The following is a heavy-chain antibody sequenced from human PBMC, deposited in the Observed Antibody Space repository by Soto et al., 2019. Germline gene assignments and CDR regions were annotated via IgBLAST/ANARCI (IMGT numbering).Heavy chain of an antibody. V-gene: IGHV3-23*01. Sequence: GGSLRLSCVASGFSFGTYAMTWVRQVPGKGLEWVSTISGGIGSTFYADSVKVRLTISRDISKNTLYLQINSLRAEDKTAYYCARGIAVDVPYYYGMDVWGQGTRVTV. CDR3: ARGIAVDVPYYYGMDV. CDR1: GFSFGTYA. CDR2: ISGGIGST. J-gene: IGHJ6*02. D-gene: IGHD6-19*01.